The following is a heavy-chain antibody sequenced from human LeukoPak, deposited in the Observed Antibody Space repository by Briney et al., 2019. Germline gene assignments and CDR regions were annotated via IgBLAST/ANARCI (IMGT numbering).Heavy chain of an antibody. Sequence: VASVKVSCKASGYTFTGYYMHWVRQAPGQGLEWMGWINPNSGGTIYAQKFQGRVTMTRDTSISTAYMELSRLTADDTAVYYCARELKTVIYDAFDIWGQGTMVTVS. CDR2: INPNSGGT. CDR3: ARELKTVIYDAFDI. V-gene: IGHV1-2*02. J-gene: IGHJ3*02. D-gene: IGHD2-21*01. CDR1: GYTFTGYY.